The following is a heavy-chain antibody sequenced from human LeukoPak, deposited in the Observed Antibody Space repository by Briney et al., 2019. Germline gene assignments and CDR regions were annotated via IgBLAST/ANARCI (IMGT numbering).Heavy chain of an antibody. V-gene: IGHV3-13*04. J-gene: IGHJ4*02. D-gene: IGHD3-16*02. CDR1: GFTFSSYD. CDR3: ARGKVGGLIDLFDY. CDR2: IGSVGET. Sequence: PRGSLRLSCVASGFTFSSYDMHWVRQATGKGLEWVSRIGSVGETSYSGSVKGRFTISRENDKNSLYLQMNSLRDGDTAVYYCARGKVGGLIDLFDYWGQGILQSVSS.